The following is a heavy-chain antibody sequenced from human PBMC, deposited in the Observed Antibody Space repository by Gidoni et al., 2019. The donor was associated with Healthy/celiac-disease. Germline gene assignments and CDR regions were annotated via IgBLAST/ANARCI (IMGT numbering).Heavy chain of an antibody. Sequence: QVQLVESWGGVVHPGRSLSLSCAAPGFTFSRYGMHWVRQAPGKGLEWVAVISYDGSNKYYADSVKGRFTISRDNSKNTLYLQMNSLRAEDTAVYYCAKDRGYYDSSGKFDYWGQGTLVTVSS. CDR3: AKDRGYYDSSGKFDY. CDR2: ISYDGSNK. CDR1: GFTFSRYG. J-gene: IGHJ4*02. V-gene: IGHV3-30*18. D-gene: IGHD3-22*01.